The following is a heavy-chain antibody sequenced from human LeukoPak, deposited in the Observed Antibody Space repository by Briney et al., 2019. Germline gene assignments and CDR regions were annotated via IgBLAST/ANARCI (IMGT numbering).Heavy chain of an antibody. V-gene: IGHV3-23*01. CDR1: GFTFSSYS. J-gene: IGHJ4*02. D-gene: IGHD6-19*01. CDR3: AKTRRGWSIDY. Sequence: GGSLRLSCAASGFTFSSYSMNWVRQAPGKGLEWVSAISGSGGSTYYADSVKGRFTISRDNSKNTLYLQMNSLRAEDTAVYYCAKTRRGWSIDYWGQGTLVTVSS. CDR2: ISGSGGST.